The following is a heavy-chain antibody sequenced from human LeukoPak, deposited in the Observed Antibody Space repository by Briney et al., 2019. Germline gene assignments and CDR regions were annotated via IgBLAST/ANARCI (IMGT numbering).Heavy chain of an antibody. V-gene: IGHV3-30*03. CDR3: ARELGDILVFPAVISGGVLDY. CDR2: ISYDGSNK. D-gene: IGHD2-2*01. Sequence: PGGSLRLSCAASGFTLSSYGMHWVRQAPGKGLEWVAVISYDGSNKYYADSVKGRFTISRDNSKNTLYLQMNSLRAEDTAVYYCARELGDILVFPAVISGGVLDYGGKGPLVTVS. CDR1: GFTLSSYG. J-gene: IGHJ4*02.